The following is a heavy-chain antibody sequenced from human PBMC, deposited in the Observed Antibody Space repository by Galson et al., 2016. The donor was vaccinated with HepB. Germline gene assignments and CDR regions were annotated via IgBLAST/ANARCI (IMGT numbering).Heavy chain of an antibody. CDR2: MDVDDVG. J-gene: IGHJ4*02. CDR1: GIPVSPGGRF. Sequence: PALVKPTQTLTLTCTFPGIPVSPGGRFVSWIRQSPGRALEWLALMDVDDVGYSSTSPRTGLTISKGAAKNQVVLRMTNMHPVDTGTYYCARLTGVGYFDYWGQGIAVTVSS. CDR3: ARLTGVGYFDY. D-gene: IGHD1-14*01. V-gene: IGHV2-70*01.